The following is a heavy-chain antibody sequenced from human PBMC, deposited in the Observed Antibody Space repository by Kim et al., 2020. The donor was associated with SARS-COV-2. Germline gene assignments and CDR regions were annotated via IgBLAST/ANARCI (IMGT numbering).Heavy chain of an antibody. V-gene: IGHV3-23*01. Sequence: GGSLRLSCVASGFTFSSFDINWVRQAPGRGLEWVSTITPSGSSTFYSDSVKGRFTVSRDNAENALYLQMNNLRVEDTAIYYCAKTTAAASWGQGTLVTVS. CDR3: AKTTAAAS. CDR2: ITPSGSST. D-gene: IGHD6-13*01. CDR1: GFTFSSFD. J-gene: IGHJ5*02.